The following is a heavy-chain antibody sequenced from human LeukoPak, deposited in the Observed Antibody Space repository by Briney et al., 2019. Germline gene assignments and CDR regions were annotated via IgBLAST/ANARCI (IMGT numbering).Heavy chain of an antibody. CDR1: GFTFSSYA. Sequence: GGSLRLSCGASGFTFSSYAMSWVRQAPGKGLEWVANIKQDGSEKHYVDSVKGRFTISTDNAKNSLYLQMNSLRAEDTALYYCVNDINPGGADVWGQGTTVTVSS. CDR3: VNDINPGGADV. CDR2: IKQDGSEK. J-gene: IGHJ6*02. V-gene: IGHV3-7*03. D-gene: IGHD2-15*01.